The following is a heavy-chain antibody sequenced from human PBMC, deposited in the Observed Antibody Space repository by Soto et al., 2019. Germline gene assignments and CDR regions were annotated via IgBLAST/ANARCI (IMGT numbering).Heavy chain of an antibody. CDR1: GYTFTSYA. CDR2: INAGNGNT. D-gene: IGHD2-2*01. CDR3: AREVPAAISWFDP. V-gene: IGHV1-3*01. Sequence: QVQLVQSGAEGKKPGASVKVSCKASGYTFTSYAMHWVRQAPGQRLEWMGWINAGNGNTKYSQKFQGRVTITRDTSASTAYMELSSLRSEDTAVYYCAREVPAAISWFDPWGQGTLVTVSS. J-gene: IGHJ5*02.